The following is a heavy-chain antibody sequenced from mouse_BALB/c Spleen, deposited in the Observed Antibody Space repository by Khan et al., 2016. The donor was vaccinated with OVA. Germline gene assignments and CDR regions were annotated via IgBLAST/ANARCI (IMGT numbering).Heavy chain of an antibody. D-gene: IGHD2-3*01. J-gene: IGHJ4*01. CDR1: GYSITSDYA. CDR3: ARDGSRYNYAMDY. Sequence: VQLKESGPGLVKPSQSLSLTCTVTGYSITSDYAWNWIRQFPGNKLEWMGYISYSGSTNYNPALKSRISITRDTSKNQFFLQLNSVTTEDTATYYCARDGSRYNYAMDYWGQGTSVTVSS. V-gene: IGHV3-2*02. CDR2: ISYSGST.